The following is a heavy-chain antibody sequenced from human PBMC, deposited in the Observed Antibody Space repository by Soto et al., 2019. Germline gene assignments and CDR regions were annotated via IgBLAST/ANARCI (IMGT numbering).Heavy chain of an antibody. Sequence: EVQLVESGGGLVQPGGSLKLSCAASGFTFSGSSVHWVRQGSGKGLDWLGRIRNKVYSYATAYSASVRGRFTISRDDSKNTAFLQMNSLTAEDTAVYYCVSHSPEDMIRTWDPGTRVTVSS. CDR1: GFTFSGSS. J-gene: IGHJ4*02. CDR3: VSHSPEDMIRT. V-gene: IGHV3-73*02. CDR2: IRNKVYSYAT. D-gene: IGHD2-15*01.